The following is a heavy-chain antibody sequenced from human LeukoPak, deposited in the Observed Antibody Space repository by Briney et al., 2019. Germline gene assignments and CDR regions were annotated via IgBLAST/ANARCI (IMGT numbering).Heavy chain of an antibody. J-gene: IGHJ4*02. CDR3: VTRFDSSGYYPDY. CDR2: ISWNGGSI. D-gene: IGHD3-22*01. Sequence: GGSLRLSCAASGFLFDDYAMHWVRHAPGKGLEWVSGISWNGGSIDYADSVKGRFTISRDNAKDSLDLQMNSLRPEDTAVYYCVTRFDSSGYYPDYWGQGTLVTVSS. V-gene: IGHV3-9*01. CDR1: GFLFDDYA.